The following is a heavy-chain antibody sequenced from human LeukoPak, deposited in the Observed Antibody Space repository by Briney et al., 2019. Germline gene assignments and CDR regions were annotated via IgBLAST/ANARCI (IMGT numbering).Heavy chain of an antibody. CDR1: GGSVSSVRYC. V-gene: IGHV4-61*01. J-gene: IGHJ4*02. Sequence: PSETLSLTCTVSGGSVSSVRYCWRWLRQPPGKGLEWIGNVYSSGTTKYNPSLKSRVSISIDTSKNQFSLKLSSVTAADTAVYFCARDPGCSYGSYDYWGQGTLVTVSS. CDR3: ARDPGCSYGSYDY. D-gene: IGHD5-18*01. CDR2: VYSSGTT.